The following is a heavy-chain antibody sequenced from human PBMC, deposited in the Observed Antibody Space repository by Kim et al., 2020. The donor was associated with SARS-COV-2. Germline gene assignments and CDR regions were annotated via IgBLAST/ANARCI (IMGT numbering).Heavy chain of an antibody. J-gene: IGHJ4*02. Sequence: IYAQKFQGRVTMTEDTSTDTAYRELSSLRSEDTAVYYCATGSGGSLLFDYWGQGTLATVSS. CDR3: ATGSGGSLLFDY. D-gene: IGHD1-26*01. V-gene: IGHV1-24*01.